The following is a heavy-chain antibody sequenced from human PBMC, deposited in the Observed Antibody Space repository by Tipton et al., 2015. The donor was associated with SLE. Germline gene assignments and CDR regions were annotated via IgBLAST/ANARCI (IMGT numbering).Heavy chain of an antibody. CDR1: GYTFTTYA. CDR2: INTNTGNP. J-gene: IGHJ6*03. CDR3: ARAPRNYYMDV. Sequence: QSGPEVKKPGASVKVSCKASGYTFTTYAMNWARQAPGQGLEWMGWINTNTGNPTYAQGFTGRLVFTLDTSVSTAYLQISSLKAEDTGLYYCARAPRNYYMDVWGKGTTVTVSS. V-gene: IGHV7-4-1*02.